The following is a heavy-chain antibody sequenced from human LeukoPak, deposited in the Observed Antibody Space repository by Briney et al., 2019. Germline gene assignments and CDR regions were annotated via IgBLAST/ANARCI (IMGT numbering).Heavy chain of an antibody. CDR2: IKSKRDGGTI. CDR1: GFTFRDVW. Sequence: GGSLRLPCAASGFTFRDVWMSWVRQAPGKGPEWVARIKSKRDGGTIDYAAAVEGRFTISRDDSKNTLYLQMNSLKTEDTAVYYCTTDPRDWGQGTLVTVSS. CDR3: TTDPRD. V-gene: IGHV3-15*01. J-gene: IGHJ1*01.